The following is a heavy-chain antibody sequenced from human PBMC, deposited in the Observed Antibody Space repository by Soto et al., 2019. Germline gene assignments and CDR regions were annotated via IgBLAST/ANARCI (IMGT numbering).Heavy chain of an antibody. Sequence: PGGSLRLSCAASGFTFSSYAMSWVRQAPGKGLEWVSGVSGSGGSTYYADSVTGRFTISRDNSKNTLYLQMSSLRAVDTAVYYCSKGRLAMIVAEDAFDIWGQGTMVTVSS. CDR3: SKGRLAMIVAEDAFDI. V-gene: IGHV3-23*01. D-gene: IGHD3-22*01. J-gene: IGHJ3*02. CDR2: VSGSGGST. CDR1: GFTFSSYA.